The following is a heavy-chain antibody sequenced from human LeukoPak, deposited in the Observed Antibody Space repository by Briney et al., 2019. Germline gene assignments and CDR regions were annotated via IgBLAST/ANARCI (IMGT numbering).Heavy chain of an antibody. D-gene: IGHD3-3*01. Sequence: PSETLSLTCTVSGGSISSSSYYWGWIRQPPGKGLEWIGSIYYSGSTYYNPSLKSRVTISVDTSKNQFSLKLSSVTAADTAVYYCATSYYDFWSGPPAWAFDIWGQGTMVTVSS. CDR2: IYYSGST. CDR1: GGSISSSSYY. CDR3: ATSYYDFWSGPPAWAFDI. V-gene: IGHV4-39*01. J-gene: IGHJ3*02.